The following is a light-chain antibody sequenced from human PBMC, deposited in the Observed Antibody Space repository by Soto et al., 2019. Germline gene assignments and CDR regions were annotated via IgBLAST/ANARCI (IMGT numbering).Light chain of an antibody. Sequence: EIVLTQSPGTLSLSPGERATLSCRASQSVTTYLAWYQQKPGQAPRLLIYDASDRATGIPDRFSGSGSGTDFTLTISRLEPEDFAVYYCQQYGSSPTWTFGQGTKVDIK. J-gene: IGKJ1*01. V-gene: IGKV3-20*01. CDR1: QSVTTY. CDR2: DAS. CDR3: QQYGSSPTWT.